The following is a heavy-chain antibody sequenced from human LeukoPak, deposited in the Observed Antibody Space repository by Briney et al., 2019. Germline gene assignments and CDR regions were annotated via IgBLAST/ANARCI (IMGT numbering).Heavy chain of an antibody. J-gene: IGHJ4*02. Sequence: GGSLRLSCAASGFTFSSYSMNWVRQAPGKGLEWVSSISSSSSYIYYADSVKGRFTISRDNAKNSLYLQMNSLRAEDTAVYYCARDRSAVAVAGASVDYWGQGTLVTVSS. CDR2: ISSSSSYI. CDR3: ARDRSAVAVAGASVDY. D-gene: IGHD6-19*01. V-gene: IGHV3-21*01. CDR1: GFTFSSYS.